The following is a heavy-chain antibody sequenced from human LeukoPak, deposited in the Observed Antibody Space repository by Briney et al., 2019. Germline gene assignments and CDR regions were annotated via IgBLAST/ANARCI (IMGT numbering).Heavy chain of an antibody. CDR3: ARPIEMATIGAAFDI. D-gene: IGHD5-24*01. J-gene: IGHJ3*02. V-gene: IGHV4-61*02. Sequence: SQTLSLTCDVSGGFISSGTHYWMWVRQPVGKGLEWLGRIFTSGSPTYNSSLESRLIISIDKSKNQFSLKLRSVTAADTAVYYCARPIEMATIGAAFDIWGQGTMVTVSS. CDR1: GGFISSGTHY. CDR2: IFTSGSP.